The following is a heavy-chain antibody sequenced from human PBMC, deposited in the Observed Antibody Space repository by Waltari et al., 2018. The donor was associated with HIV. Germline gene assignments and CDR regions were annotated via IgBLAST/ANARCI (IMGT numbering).Heavy chain of an antibody. CDR1: GSTFASYD. V-gene: IGHV1-8*01. J-gene: IGHJ4*02. Sequence: QVQLVQSGAAVKNPGTSFKVSCKHSGSTFASYDINWVRTATGHGLEWMGWMNPNSGNTGYAQKFQGRVTMTSNTSISTAYMELSSLRSEDTAVYYCARGLGALGYCSRTSCQAYWGQGTLVTVSS. CDR2: MNPNSGNT. CDR3: ARGLGALGYCSRTSCQAY. D-gene: IGHD2-2*01.